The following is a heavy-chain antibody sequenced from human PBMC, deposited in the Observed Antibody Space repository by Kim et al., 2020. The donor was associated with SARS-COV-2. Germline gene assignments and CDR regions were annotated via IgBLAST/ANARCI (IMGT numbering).Heavy chain of an antibody. D-gene: IGHD3-10*01. J-gene: IGHJ4*02. CDR2: ISYDGSNK. CDR3: AHGSGSYYNPLDY. Sequence: GGSLRLSYAASGFTFSSYAMHWVRQAPGKGLEWVAVISYDGSNKYYVDSVKGRFTISRDNSKNTLYLQMNSLRAEDTAVYYCAHGSGSYYNPLDYWGQGTLVTVSS. CDR1: GFTFSSYA. V-gene: IGHV3-30*04.